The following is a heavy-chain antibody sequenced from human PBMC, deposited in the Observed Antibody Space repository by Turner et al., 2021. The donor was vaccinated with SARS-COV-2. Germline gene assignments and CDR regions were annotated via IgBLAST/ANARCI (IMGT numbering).Heavy chain of an antibody. Sequence: QVQLVESGGGVVQPGRSLRLSCAASGFTFSSYGMHWVRQAPGKGLEWVAVISYYGSNKYYADSVKGRFTISRDNSKNTLYLQMNSLRAEDTAVYYAARGGVVAATAYDAFDIWGQGTMVTVSS. J-gene: IGHJ3*02. V-gene: IGHV3-30*03. CDR1: GFTFSSYG. CDR2: ISYYGSNK. D-gene: IGHD2-15*01. CDR3: ARGGVVAATAYDAFDI.